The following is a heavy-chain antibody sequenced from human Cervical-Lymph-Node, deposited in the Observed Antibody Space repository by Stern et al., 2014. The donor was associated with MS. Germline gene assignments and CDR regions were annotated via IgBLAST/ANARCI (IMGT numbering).Heavy chain of an antibody. V-gene: IGHV4-4*07. Sequence: QLVQSGPGLVKPSETLSLACTVSGGSISGFYWSWIRQPAGKGLEWIGRIYASGSTDQTPSLKSRVTMSVDTSRNQFSLKLRSVTAADTAVYYCARDLRSDYSSSGFDYWGQGTLVTVSS. CDR3: ARDLRSDYSSSGFDY. CDR1: GGSISGFY. D-gene: IGHD6-6*01. CDR2: IYASGST. J-gene: IGHJ4*02.